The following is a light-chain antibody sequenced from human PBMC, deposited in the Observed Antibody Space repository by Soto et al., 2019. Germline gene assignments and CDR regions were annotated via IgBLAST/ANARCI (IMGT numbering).Light chain of an antibody. V-gene: IGLV2-14*01. CDR2: EVS. Sequence: QSALTQAASVSGSPGQSITISCTGTSSDVGGYDYVSWFQQHPGKAPKLMISEVSSRPSGVSNRFSGSKSGNTASQTISGLQAEDEADYYCSSYTSSSTWVFGGGTKLTVL. CDR1: SSDVGGYDY. J-gene: IGLJ3*02. CDR3: SSYTSSSTWV.